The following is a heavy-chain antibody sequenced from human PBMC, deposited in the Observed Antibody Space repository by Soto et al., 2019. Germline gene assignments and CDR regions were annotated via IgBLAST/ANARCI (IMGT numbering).Heavy chain of an antibody. Sequence: PGGSLRLSCVAAGFSFRNYRMHWGRQPPGKGLEWVALISDDGDKRYYADSVRGRLIISRDNSKDTLYLQMSSLGPDDTAVYFCAQARARMVGANSFDYWGQGTPVTVPS. CDR1: GFSFRNYR. CDR2: ISDDGDKR. CDR3: AQARARMVGANSFDY. J-gene: IGHJ4*02. V-gene: IGHV3-30*18. D-gene: IGHD1-26*01.